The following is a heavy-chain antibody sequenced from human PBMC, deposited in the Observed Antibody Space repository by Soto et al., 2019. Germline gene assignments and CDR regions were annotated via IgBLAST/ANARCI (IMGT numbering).Heavy chain of an antibody. V-gene: IGHV3-33*01. CDR3: ARVSAVSLRYYYYYMDV. CDR2: IWYDGSNK. Sequence: PGGSLRLSCAASGFTFSSYGMHWVRQAPGKGLEWVAVIWYDGSNKYYADSVKGRFTISRDNSKNTLYLQMNSLRAEDTAVYYCARVSAVSLRYYYYYMDVWGKGTTVTVS. D-gene: IGHD3-22*01. CDR1: GFTFSSYG. J-gene: IGHJ6*03.